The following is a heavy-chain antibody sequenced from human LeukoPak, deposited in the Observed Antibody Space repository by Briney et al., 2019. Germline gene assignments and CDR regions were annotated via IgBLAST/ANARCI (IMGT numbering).Heavy chain of an antibody. D-gene: IGHD1-14*01. CDR1: GYTFTGHY. CDR2: INPNSGGT. CDR3: ARVLARYGNLDY. J-gene: IGHJ4*02. Sequence: ASVKVSCKASGYTFTGHYIHWVRQAPGQGLEWMGWINPNSGGTNYTQKFQGRVTMTRDTSISTAYMELFRLTSDDTAVYYCARVLARYGNLDYWGQGILVTVSS. V-gene: IGHV1-2*02.